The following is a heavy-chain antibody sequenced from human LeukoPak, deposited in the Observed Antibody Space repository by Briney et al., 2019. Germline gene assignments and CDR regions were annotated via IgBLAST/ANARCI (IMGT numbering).Heavy chain of an antibody. D-gene: IGHD3-3*01. V-gene: IGHV3-49*04. Sequence: GESLRLSCTASGFTFGDYAMSWVRQAPGKGLEWVGFIRSKAYGGTTEYAASVKGRFTISRDDSKSIAYLQMNSLKTEDTAVYYCTRDRGSYDFWSGYYTGDYWGQGTLVTVSS. CDR1: GFTFGDYA. CDR3: TRDRGSYDFWSGYYTGDY. CDR2: IRSKAYGGTT. J-gene: IGHJ4*02.